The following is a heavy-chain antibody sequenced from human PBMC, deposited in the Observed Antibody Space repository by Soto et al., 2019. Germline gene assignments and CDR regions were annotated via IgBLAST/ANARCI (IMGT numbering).Heavy chain of an antibody. CDR3: ARGSDQLLSSLYYYYYYGMDV. CDR2: INDSGST. J-gene: IGHJ6*02. CDR1: GGSFSGYY. Sequence: QVQLQQWGAGLLKPSETLSLTCAVYGGSFSGYYWSWIRQPPGKGLEWIGEINDSGSTNYNPSLKTRVTISVDTSKNQFSLKLSSVTAADTAVYYCARGSDQLLSSLYYYYYYGMDVWGQGTTVTVSS. D-gene: IGHD2-2*01. V-gene: IGHV4-34*01.